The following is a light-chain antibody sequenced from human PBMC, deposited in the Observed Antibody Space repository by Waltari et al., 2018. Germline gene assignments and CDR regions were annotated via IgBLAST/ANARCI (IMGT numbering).Light chain of an antibody. CDR2: DVS. J-gene: IGLJ2*01. Sequence: QSALTQPASVSGSPGQSITISCTGTSSDVGGYNYVSWYQQHPGKAPQLMIYDVSKRPSVVSNRFSGSKSGNTASLTISGLHADDEADYYCSSVTSSSTLIFGGGTKLTVL. V-gene: IGLV2-14*03. CDR1: SSDVGGYNY. CDR3: SSVTSSSTLI.